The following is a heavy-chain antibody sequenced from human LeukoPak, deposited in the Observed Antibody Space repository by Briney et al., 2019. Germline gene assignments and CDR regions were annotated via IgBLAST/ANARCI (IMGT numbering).Heavy chain of an antibody. J-gene: IGHJ3*02. CDR3: ARARSAFDI. Sequence: PSETLSLSCTVSGGSISSYYWSWIRQPPGKGLEWIGYIYYSGSTNYNPSLKSRVTISVDTSKNQFSLKLSSVTAADTAVYYCARARSAFDIWGQGTMVTVSS. CDR2: IYYSGST. CDR1: GGSISSYY. V-gene: IGHV4-59*01.